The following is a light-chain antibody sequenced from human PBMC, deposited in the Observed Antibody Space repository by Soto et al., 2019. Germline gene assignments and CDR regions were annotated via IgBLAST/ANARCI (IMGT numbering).Light chain of an antibody. J-gene: IGKJ4*01. Sequence: EVVLTQSPATLSLSPVERATLSCRASQSVSRYLAWYQQKPGQAPRLLIYDASNRATGIPARFSGSGCWTDLTLTSSSLEPEDFAIYYCQQRSNWVSFGGGTKVDIK. CDR1: QSVSRY. V-gene: IGKV3-11*01. CDR3: QQRSNWVS. CDR2: DAS.